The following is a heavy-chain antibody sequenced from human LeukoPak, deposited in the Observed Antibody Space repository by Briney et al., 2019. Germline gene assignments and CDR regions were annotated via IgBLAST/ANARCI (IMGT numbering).Heavy chain of an antibody. CDR2: IYYSGST. J-gene: IGHJ4*02. CDR1: GASISSSSYY. CDR3: ARGGSSWYDYFGY. Sequence: SETLSLTCTVSGASISSSSYYWGWIRQPPGKGLEWIGSIYYSGSTHYNPSLKSRVTISVDTSKNQFSPKLSYVTAEDTAVYYCARGGSSWYDYFGYWGQGTLVTVSS. D-gene: IGHD6-13*01. V-gene: IGHV4-39*01.